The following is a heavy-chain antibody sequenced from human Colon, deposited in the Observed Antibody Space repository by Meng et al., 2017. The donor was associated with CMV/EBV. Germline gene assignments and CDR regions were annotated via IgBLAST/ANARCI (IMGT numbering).Heavy chain of an antibody. D-gene: IGHD3-3*01. CDR1: GFTFSSYW. V-gene: IGHV3-74*01. CDR2: INSDGSST. CDR3: ARGTPYCDFWSGYYTLDY. Sequence: GESLKIPCAASGFTFSSYWMHWVRQAPGKGLVWVSRINSDGSSTSYADSVKGRFTISRDNAKNTLYLQMNSLRGEDTAVYYCARGTPYCDFWSGYYTLDYWGQGTLVTVSS. J-gene: IGHJ4*02.